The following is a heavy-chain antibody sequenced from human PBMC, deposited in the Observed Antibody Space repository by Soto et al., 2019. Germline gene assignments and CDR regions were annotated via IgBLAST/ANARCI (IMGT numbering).Heavy chain of an antibody. J-gene: IGHJ3*02. D-gene: IGHD2-2*01. CDR1: GFTFSSYA. Sequence: QVQLVESGGGVVQPGRSLRLSCAASGFTFSSYAMHWVCQAPGKELEWVAVISYDGSNKYYADSVKGRFTISRDNSKNTLYLQMNSLRAEDTAVYYCARTFSRTKGPDAFDIWGQGTMVTVSS. CDR2: ISYDGSNK. CDR3: ARTFSRTKGPDAFDI. V-gene: IGHV3-30-3*01.